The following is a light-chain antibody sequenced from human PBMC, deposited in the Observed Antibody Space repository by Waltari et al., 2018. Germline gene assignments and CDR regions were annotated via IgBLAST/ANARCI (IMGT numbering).Light chain of an antibody. V-gene: IGKV3-20*01. J-gene: IGKJ2*01. CDR3: QQYGSSVLYT. CDR1: QSLAKEY. Sequence: EIVLTQSPGTLSLSPGERATVSCRASQSLAKEYLAWYQQKPGQAPRLLIYGASSRAAGIPDRFSGSGSGTDFTLTISRLEPEDSAVYYCQQYGSSVLYTFGQGTKLEIK. CDR2: GAS.